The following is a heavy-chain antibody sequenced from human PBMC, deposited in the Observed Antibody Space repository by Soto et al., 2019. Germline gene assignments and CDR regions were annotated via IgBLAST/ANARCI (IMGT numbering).Heavy chain of an antibody. J-gene: IGHJ6*02. V-gene: IGHV4-39*01. CDR1: GGSISSSSYY. D-gene: IGHD1-20*01. CDR2: IYYSGST. Sequence: SETLSLTCTVSGGSISSSSYYWGWIRQPPGKGLEWIGSIYYSGSTYYNPSLKSRVTISVDTSKNQFSLKLSSVTAADTAVYYCARHLTGTLYYYGMDVWGQGTTVTVSS. CDR3: ARHLTGTLYYYGMDV.